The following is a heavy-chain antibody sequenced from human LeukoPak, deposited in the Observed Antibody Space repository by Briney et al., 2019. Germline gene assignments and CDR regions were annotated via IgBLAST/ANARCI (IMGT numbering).Heavy chain of an antibody. CDR1: GFTFSSYT. D-gene: IGHD2-2*03. CDR2: ISSSINYI. V-gene: IGHV3-21*01. J-gene: IGHJ5*02. CDR3: ARDLGIVVASGWFDP. Sequence: GGSLRLSCAASGFTFSSYTMRWVREAPGKGLEWVSSISSSINYIYHADSVKGRFTISRDDAQNSVYLQMNSLKDEDTAVYYCARDLGIVVASGWFDPWGQGTLVTVSS.